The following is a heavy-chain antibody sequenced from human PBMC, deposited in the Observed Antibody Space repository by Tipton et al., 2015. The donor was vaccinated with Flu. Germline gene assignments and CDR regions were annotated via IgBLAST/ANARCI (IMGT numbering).Heavy chain of an antibody. CDR3: ARLRADPSAGWHPFDS. Sequence: TLSLTCTVSGGPTNEYYWSWLRQAPGRGLEWLGHVYYTGVPTFNPSLRGRLIISLDNSRDRFSLKLTSVTSADTAVYYCARLRADPSAGWHPFDSWGHGSLVTVSS. V-gene: IGHV4-59*08. D-gene: IGHD6-19*01. CDR2: VYYTGVP. CDR1: GGPTNEYY. J-gene: IGHJ4*01.